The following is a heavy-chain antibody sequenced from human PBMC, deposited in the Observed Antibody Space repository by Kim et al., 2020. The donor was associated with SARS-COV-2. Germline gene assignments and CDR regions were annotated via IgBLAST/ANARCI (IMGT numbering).Heavy chain of an antibody. D-gene: IGHD6-13*01. CDR2: IIPILGIA. CDR1: GGTFSSYT. J-gene: IGHJ3*02. V-gene: IGHV1-69*04. CDR3: ARDLIAAAAAFDI. Sequence: SVKVSCKASGGTFSSYTISWVRQAPGQGLEWMGRIIPILGIANYAQKFQGRVTITADKSTSTAYMELSSLRSEDTAVYYCARDLIAAAAAFDIWGQGTMVTVSS.